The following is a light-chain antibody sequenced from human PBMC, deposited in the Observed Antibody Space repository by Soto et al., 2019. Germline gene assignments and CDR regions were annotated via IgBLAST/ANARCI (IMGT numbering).Light chain of an antibody. CDR2: DTT. Sequence: QSALTQPPSVSGAPGQRVTISCTGSSSNIGAGYDVHWYQQLPGTAPKLLIYDTTNRASGVPDRFSGSKSGSSASLAITGLQAEDEADYYSQSFDTNLSHSYVFGTGTKVTVL. CDR1: SSNIGAGYD. CDR3: QSFDTNLSHSYV. J-gene: IGLJ1*01. V-gene: IGLV1-40*01.